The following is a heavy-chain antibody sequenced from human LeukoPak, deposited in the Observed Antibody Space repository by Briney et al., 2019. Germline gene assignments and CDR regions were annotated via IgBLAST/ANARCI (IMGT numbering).Heavy chain of an antibody. V-gene: IGHV3-21*01. CDR3: ARGSITIFGVVITAIPTGDYYYGMDV. D-gene: IGHD3-3*01. CDR2: ISSSSSYI. Sequence: GGSLRLSCAASGFTFSSYSMNWVRQAPGKGLEWVSSISSSSSYIYYADSVKGRFTISRDNAKNSLYLQMNSLRAEDTAVHYCARGSITIFGVVITAIPTGDYYYGMDVWGQGTTVTVSS. CDR1: GFTFSSYS. J-gene: IGHJ6*02.